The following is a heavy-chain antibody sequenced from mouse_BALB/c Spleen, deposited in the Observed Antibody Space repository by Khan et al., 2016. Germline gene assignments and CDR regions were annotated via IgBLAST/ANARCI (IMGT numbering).Heavy chain of an antibody. CDR1: GYTFTIYT. CDR2: INPSSGYT. D-gene: IGHD2-5*01. V-gene: IGHV1-4*01. J-gene: IGHJ2*01. CDR3: VRTRRMGSNYHFDY. Sequence: VELVESGAELARPGASAKMSCKASGYTFTIYTMHWVKQRPGQGLEWIGYINPSSGYTNYNQKFKDKATLTADKSSSTAYMQLSSLTSEDSAVYYYVRTRRMGSNYHFDYWGQGTTLTVSS.